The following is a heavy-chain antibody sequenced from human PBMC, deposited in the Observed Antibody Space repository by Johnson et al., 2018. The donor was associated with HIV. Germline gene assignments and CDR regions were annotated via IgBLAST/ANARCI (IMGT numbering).Heavy chain of an antibody. V-gene: IGHV3-30*02. CDR1: GFTFADYG. D-gene: IGHD2-21*02. CDR3: AKDDNLGVWYSDAFDV. CDR2: IAHDESIT. J-gene: IGHJ3*01. Sequence: QVQLVESGGGVVQPGGSLRLSCAASGFTFADYGMHWVRQPPGKGLEWVAFIAHDESITHYAASVKGRLTMSRDNSKNTLYLHMKSLRPEDTSIYYCAKDDNLGVWYSDAFDVWGQGTVVTVSS.